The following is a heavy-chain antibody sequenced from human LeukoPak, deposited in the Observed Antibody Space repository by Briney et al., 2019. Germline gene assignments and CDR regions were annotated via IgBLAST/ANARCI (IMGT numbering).Heavy chain of an antibody. CDR2: ISSSGSTI. CDR1: GFTFSNAW. D-gene: IGHD2-2*01. V-gene: IGHV3-11*04. Sequence: GGSLRLSCAASGFTFSNAWMSWVRQAPGKGLEWVSYISSSGSTIYYADSVKGRFTISRDNAKSSLYLQMNSLRAEDTAVYYCARDRAFSSSLYYYYYMDVWGKGTTVTVSS. CDR3: ARDRAFSSSLYYYYYMDV. J-gene: IGHJ6*03.